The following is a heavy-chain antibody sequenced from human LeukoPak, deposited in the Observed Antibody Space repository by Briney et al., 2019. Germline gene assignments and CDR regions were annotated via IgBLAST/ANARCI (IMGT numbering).Heavy chain of an antibody. Sequence: GASVKVSCKASGYTFTSYGISRVRQAPGQGLEWMGWVSAYNGNTNYAQKLQGRVTMTTDTSTSTAYMELRSLRSDDTAVYYCARDPGYGDFLNFDYWGQGTLVTVSS. V-gene: IGHV1-18*01. CDR2: VSAYNGNT. J-gene: IGHJ4*02. CDR1: GYTFTSYG. CDR3: ARDPGYGDFLNFDY. D-gene: IGHD4-17*01.